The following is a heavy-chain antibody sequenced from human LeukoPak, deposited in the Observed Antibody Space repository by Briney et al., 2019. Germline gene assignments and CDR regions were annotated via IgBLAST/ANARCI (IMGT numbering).Heavy chain of an antibody. V-gene: IGHV3-48*03. CDR2: ISSSGSTI. CDR1: GFTFSSYE. J-gene: IGHJ4*02. D-gene: IGHD3-10*01. CDR3: ARELWFGELDY. Sequence: GGSLRLSCAASGFTFSSYEMNWVRQAPGKGPEWVSYISSSGSTIYYADSVKGRFTISRDNAKNTLYLQMNSLRAEDTAVYYCARELWFGELDYWGQGTLVTVSS.